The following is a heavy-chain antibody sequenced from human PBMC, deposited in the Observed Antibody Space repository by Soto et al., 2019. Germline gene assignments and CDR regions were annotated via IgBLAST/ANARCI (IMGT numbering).Heavy chain of an antibody. D-gene: IGHD3-3*02. CDR1: GYTFLDFY. CDR2: INPSGGGT. J-gene: IGHJ4*02. V-gene: IGHV1-46*01. CDR3: ARDKPFSAGY. Sequence: QVQLVQSGTEVKKPGASVKVSCKASGYTFLDFYIHWVRQAPGQGLEWMGFINPSGGGTTYAQKLQGRLPMTKDTSTSTVYMELNSLRSEDTDIYYCARDKPFSAGYWGQGTLVT.